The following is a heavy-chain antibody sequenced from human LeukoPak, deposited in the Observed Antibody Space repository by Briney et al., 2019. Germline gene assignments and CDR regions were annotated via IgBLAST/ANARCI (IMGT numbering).Heavy chain of an antibody. V-gene: IGHV4-59*01. CDR2: IYYTGIT. Sequence: SETLSLTCTVSGDSITNTFWNWIRQPPGRGLEWIGYIYYTGITNYNPSLKSRVTISLDTSKKQFSLKMTSVTAADTAVYYCARGEFPNYWGQGTLVTVSS. J-gene: IGHJ4*02. CDR3: ARGEFPNY. D-gene: IGHD3-10*01. CDR1: GDSITNTF.